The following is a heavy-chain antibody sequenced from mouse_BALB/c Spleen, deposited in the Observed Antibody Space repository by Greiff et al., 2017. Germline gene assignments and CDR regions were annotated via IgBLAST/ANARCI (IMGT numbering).Heavy chain of an antibody. CDR2: IWSGGST. V-gene: IGHV2-2*02. Sequence: VKLMESGPGLVQPSQSLSITCTVSGFSLTSYGVHWVRQSPGKGLEWLGVIWSGGSTDYNAAFISRLSISKDNSKSQVFFKMNSLQANDTAIYYCAVSGSSYYFDYWGQGTTLTVSS. CDR1: GFSLTSYG. D-gene: IGHD1-1*01. J-gene: IGHJ2*01. CDR3: AVSGSSYYFDY.